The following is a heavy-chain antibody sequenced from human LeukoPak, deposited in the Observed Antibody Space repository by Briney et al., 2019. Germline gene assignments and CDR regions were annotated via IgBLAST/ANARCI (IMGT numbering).Heavy chain of an antibody. J-gene: IGHJ4*02. CDR2: INIDERIT. Sequence: PGGSLRLSCAASGFTFTNHWMHWVRQAPGKGLVWVSYINIDERITGYADSVKGRFTISRDNAKNTLYLQMNSLRAEDTAIYYCFREGGDWGQGTLVTVSS. D-gene: IGHD3-10*01. CDR1: GFTFTNHW. CDR3: FREGGD. V-gene: IGHV3-74*01.